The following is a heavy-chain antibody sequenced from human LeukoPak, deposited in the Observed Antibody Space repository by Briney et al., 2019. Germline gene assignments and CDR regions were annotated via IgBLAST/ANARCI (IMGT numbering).Heavy chain of an antibody. Sequence: PGRSLRLSCAASGFTFSSYGMHWVRQAPGKGLEWVAVISYDGSNKYYADSVKGRFTISRDNSKNTLYLQMNSLRAEDTAVYYCARDQPLRLGELSLPDFDYWGQGTLVTVSS. J-gene: IGHJ4*02. CDR3: ARDQPLRLGELSLPDFDY. V-gene: IGHV3-30*03. CDR2: ISYDGSNK. CDR1: GFTFSSYG. D-gene: IGHD3-16*02.